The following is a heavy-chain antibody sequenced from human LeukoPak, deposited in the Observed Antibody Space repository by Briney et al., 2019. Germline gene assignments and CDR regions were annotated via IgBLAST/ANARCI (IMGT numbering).Heavy chain of an antibody. CDR1: GGSISNYY. CDR3: ARHGRGAAAGSDY. V-gene: IGHV4-59*08. J-gene: IGHJ4*02. D-gene: IGHD6-13*01. CDR2: IYYSGST. Sequence: PSETLSLTCTVSGGSISNYYWSWIRQPPGKGLEWIGYIYYSGSTNYNPSLKSRVTISVDTSKNQFSLKLSSVTAADTAVYYCARHGRGAAAGSDYWGQGTPVTVSS.